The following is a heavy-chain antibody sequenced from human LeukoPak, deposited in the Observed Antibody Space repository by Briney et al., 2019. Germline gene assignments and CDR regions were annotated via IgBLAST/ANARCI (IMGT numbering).Heavy chain of an antibody. D-gene: IGHD5-12*01. Sequence: GRSLRLSCAPSGFTFRTSWMHWVRQAPGKGLVWVSRINSDGSTTNYADSVKGRFTISRDNAKNTLYLQMNSLRAEDTAVYYCVRAIVYSAYDYLGYWGQGSLVTVSS. CDR3: VRAIVYSAYDYLGY. CDR1: GFTFRTSW. V-gene: IGHV3-74*01. J-gene: IGHJ4*02. CDR2: INSDGSTT.